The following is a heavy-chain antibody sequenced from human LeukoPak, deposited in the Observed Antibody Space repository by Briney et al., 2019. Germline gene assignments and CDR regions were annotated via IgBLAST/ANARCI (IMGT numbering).Heavy chain of an antibody. V-gene: IGHV3-30*02. D-gene: IGHD6-19*01. CDR3: AKGKGIAVAGIGWFDP. CDR1: GFTFSSYG. J-gene: IGHJ5*02. CDR2: IRYDGSNK. Sequence: GGSLRLSCAASGFTFSSYGMHWVRQAPGKGLEWVAFIRYDGSNKYYADSVKARFTISRDNSKNTLYLQMNSLRAEDTAVYYCAKGKGIAVAGIGWFDPWGQGTLVTVSS.